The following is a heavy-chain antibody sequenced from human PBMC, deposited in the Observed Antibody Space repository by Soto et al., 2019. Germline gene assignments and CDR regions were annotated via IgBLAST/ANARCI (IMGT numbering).Heavy chain of an antibody. J-gene: IGHJ6*02. CDR1: GFNFDEYG. V-gene: IGHV3-9*01. CDR2: ISWNSGTI. D-gene: IGHD2-21*02. Sequence: PGGSLRLSCGASGFNFDEYGMYWVRQAAGKGLEWVSGISWNSGTIGYADSVKGRFTISRDNAKKSLYLQMSSLRAEDTALYYCAKSTAGTANGMDVWGQGTTVTVSS. CDR3: AKSTAGTANGMDV.